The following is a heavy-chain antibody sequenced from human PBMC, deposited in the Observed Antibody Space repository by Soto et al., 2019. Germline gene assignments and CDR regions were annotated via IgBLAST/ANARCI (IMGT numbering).Heavy chain of an antibody. Sequence: GGSLRLSCAASGFTVSSSYMSWVRQAPGKGLEWVSVIYSGGSTYYADSVKGRFTISRHNSKNTLYLQMNSLRVEDTAVYYCARSTEFYYYGMDVWGQGTPVTVSS. CDR2: IYSGGST. D-gene: IGHD2-21*02. CDR3: ARSTEFYYYGMDV. J-gene: IGHJ6*02. CDR1: GFTVSSSY. V-gene: IGHV3-53*04.